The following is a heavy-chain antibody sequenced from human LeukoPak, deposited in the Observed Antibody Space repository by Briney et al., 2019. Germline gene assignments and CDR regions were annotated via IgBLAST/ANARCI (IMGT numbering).Heavy chain of an antibody. Sequence: GESLQISCKGSGYSFTSYWIGWVRQLPGKGLEWMGIIYPGDSDTRYSPSFQGQVTISADKSISTAYLQWSSLKASDTAIYYCARQPLWWSGYASRAGQPDYWGQGTLVTVSS. CDR3: ARQPLWWSGYASRAGQPDY. D-gene: IGHD3-3*01. CDR1: GYSFTSYW. V-gene: IGHV5-51*01. CDR2: IYPGDSDT. J-gene: IGHJ4*02.